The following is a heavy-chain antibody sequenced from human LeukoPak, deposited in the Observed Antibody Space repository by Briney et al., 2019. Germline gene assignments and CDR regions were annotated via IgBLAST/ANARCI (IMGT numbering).Heavy chain of an antibody. D-gene: IGHD3-3*01. Sequence: GRSLRLSCAASGFTFSSYGMHWVRQAPGKGLEWVALISYDGSNKYYADSVKGRFTISRDNFKNTLYLQMNSLRAEDTAVYYCARDLEIGSSSYYFDYWGQGTLVTVSS. CDR3: ARDLEIGSSSYYFDY. CDR1: GFTFSSYG. J-gene: IGHJ4*02. V-gene: IGHV3-30*03. CDR2: ISYDGSNK.